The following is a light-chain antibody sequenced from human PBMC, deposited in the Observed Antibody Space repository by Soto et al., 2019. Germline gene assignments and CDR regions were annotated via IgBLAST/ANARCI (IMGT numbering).Light chain of an antibody. V-gene: IGKV3-20*01. Sequence: EIVLTQSPGTLSLSPGERATLSCRGSQSVSSSYLAWYQQRPGQAPRLLIYGASSRANGIPERFSGSGSGTDFTLSISRLEPEDFAVYYCQQSGSSSITFGQGTRLEIK. CDR3: QQSGSSSIT. J-gene: IGKJ5*01. CDR1: QSVSSSY. CDR2: GAS.